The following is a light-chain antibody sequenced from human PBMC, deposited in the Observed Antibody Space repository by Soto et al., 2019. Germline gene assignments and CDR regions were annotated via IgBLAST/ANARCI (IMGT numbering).Light chain of an antibody. CDR2: DAS. V-gene: IGKV3D-20*02. CDR3: QQRSNWPP. Sequence: EFVLTQSPGTLSLSPGERATLSCRASQTVRNNYLAWYQQKPGQAPRLLIYDASSRATGIPDRFSGGGSGTDFTLTISRLEPEDFAVYYCQQRSNWPPFGQGTRLEIK. CDR1: QTVRNNY. J-gene: IGKJ5*01.